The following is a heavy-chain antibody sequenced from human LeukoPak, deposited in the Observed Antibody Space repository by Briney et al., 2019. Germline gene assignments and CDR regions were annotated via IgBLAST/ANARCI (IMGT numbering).Heavy chain of an antibody. V-gene: IGHV4-38-2*02. CDR1: GYSISSGYY. D-gene: IGHD4-17*01. J-gene: IGHJ4*02. CDR3: AGPYGDYVPNIDY. CDR2: IYHSGST. Sequence: SSETLSLTCTVSGYSISSGYYWGWIRQPPGKGLEWIGSIYHSGSTYYNPSLKSRVTISVDTSKNQFSLKLSSVTAADTAVYYCAGPYGDYVPNIDYWGQGTLVTVSS.